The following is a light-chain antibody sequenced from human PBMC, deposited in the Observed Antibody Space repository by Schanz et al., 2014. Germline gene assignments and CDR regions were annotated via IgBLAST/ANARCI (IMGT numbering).Light chain of an antibody. CDR2: EGS. V-gene: IGLV2-14*01. J-gene: IGLJ3*02. CDR3: CSYVAHHWL. CDR1: SSDVGGYNY. Sequence: QSVLTQPASVSGSLGQSITISCTGTSSDVGGYNYVSWYQQHPGKAPKLMIYEGSKWPSGVSNRFSASKSGNTASLTISGLQAEDEADYYCCSYVAHHWLFGVGTKLTVL.